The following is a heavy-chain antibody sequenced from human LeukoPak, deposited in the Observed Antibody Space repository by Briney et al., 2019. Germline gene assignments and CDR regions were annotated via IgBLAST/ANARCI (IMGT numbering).Heavy chain of an antibody. CDR3: ARDGYCTNGVCYTGPSYFDY. V-gene: IGHV3-7*01. Sequence: GGSLRLSCAASGFTFSSYWMSWVRQAPGKGLGWVANIKQDGSEKYYVDSVKGRFTISRDNAKNSLYLQMNSLRAEDTAVYYCARDGYCTNGVCYTGPSYFDYWGQGTLVTVSS. CDR1: GFTFSSYW. D-gene: IGHD2-8*01. J-gene: IGHJ4*02. CDR2: IKQDGSEK.